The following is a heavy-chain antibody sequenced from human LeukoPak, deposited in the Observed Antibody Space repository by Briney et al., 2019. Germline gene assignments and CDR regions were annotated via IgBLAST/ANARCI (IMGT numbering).Heavy chain of an antibody. Sequence: GRSLRLSCAASGFTFSSYGMHWVRQAPGKGLEWVAVIWYDGSNKYYADSVKGRFTISRDNSKNTLYLQMNSLRAEDTAVYYCARGTKYGMDVWGQGTTVTVSS. CDR3: ARGTKYGMDV. V-gene: IGHV3-33*01. J-gene: IGHJ6*02. CDR1: GFTFSSYG. CDR2: IWYDGSNK. D-gene: IGHD1-7*01.